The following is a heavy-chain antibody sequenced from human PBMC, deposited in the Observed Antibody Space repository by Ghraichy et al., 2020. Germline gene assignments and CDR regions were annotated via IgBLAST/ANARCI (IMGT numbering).Heavy chain of an antibody. V-gene: IGHV3-30*03. Sequence: GGSLRLSCAASGFTFSSYGMHWVRQAPGKGLEWVAVISYDGSNKYYADSVKGRFTISRDNSKNTLYLQMNSLRAEDTAVYYCAYSHSEYCSSTSCYGVAYYYYGMDVWGQGTTVTVPS. CDR1: GFTFSSYG. J-gene: IGHJ6*02. D-gene: IGHD2-2*01. CDR2: ISYDGSNK. CDR3: AYSHSEYCSSTSCYGVAYYYYGMDV.